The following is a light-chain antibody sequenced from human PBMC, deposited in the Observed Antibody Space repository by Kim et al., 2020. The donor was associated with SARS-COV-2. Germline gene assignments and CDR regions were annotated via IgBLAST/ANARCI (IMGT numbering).Light chain of an antibody. CDR3: QQLEYYPIT. Sequence: ASGGDRVPITCRASQGIGSYLALYQQKPGKAPKLLIYAASTLQSGVPSRFSGSGSATDFTLTITSLQPEDFATYYCQQLEYYPITFGQGTRLEIK. CDR2: AAS. CDR1: QGIGSY. J-gene: IGKJ5*01. V-gene: IGKV1-9*01.